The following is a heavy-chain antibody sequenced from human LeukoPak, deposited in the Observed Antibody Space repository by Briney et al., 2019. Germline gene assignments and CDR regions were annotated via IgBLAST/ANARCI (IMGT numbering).Heavy chain of an antibody. CDR2: ISGSGGST. J-gene: IGHJ6*02. Sequence: GGSLRLSCAASGFTFSSYAMSWVRQAPGKGLEWVSAISGSGGSTYYADSVKGRFTISRDNSKNTLYLQMNSLRAEDTAVYYCARVGEGDYDFWSGHANYYYGMDVWGQGTTVTVSS. CDR1: GFTFSSYA. V-gene: IGHV3-23*01. D-gene: IGHD3-3*01. CDR3: ARVGEGDYDFWSGHANYYYGMDV.